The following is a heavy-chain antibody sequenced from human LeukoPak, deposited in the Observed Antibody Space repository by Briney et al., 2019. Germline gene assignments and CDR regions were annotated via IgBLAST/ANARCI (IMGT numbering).Heavy chain of an antibody. D-gene: IGHD4-17*01. CDR3: ARGLPMSKGDYSS. V-gene: IGHV1-8*03. Sequence: ASVKVSCMATRYTFTSNDINWVRQATGQGLEWMGWMNPNSGKTRYAQKFQGRVTITRNTSISTAYMELSSLRSEDTAVYYCARGLPMSKGDYSSWGQGTMVTV. CDR2: MNPNSGKT. CDR1: RYTFTSND. J-gene: IGHJ3*01.